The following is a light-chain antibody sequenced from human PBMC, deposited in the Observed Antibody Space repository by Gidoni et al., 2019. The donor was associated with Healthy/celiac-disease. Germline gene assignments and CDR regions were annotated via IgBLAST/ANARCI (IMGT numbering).Light chain of an antibody. Sequence: AIRITQSPSSLSASTGDRVTITCRASQGISSYLAWYQQKPGKAPKLLIYAASTLQSGVPSRFSCSGSGTDFTLTISCLQSEDFATYYCQQYYSYPPTFGQGTKVEIQ. CDR2: AAS. CDR3: QQYYSYPPT. CDR1: QGISSY. V-gene: IGKV1-8*01. J-gene: IGKJ1*01.